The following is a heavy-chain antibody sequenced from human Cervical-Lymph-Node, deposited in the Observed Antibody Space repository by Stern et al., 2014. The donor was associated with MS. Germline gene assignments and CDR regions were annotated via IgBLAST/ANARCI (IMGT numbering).Heavy chain of an antibody. V-gene: IGHV3-30*03. J-gene: IGHJ6*02. CDR2: ATYDGSDQ. CDR1: GFTFSDYG. CDR3: ARDRGLTHYFYGMDV. Sequence: VQLVESGGGVVQPGKSLRLSCAASGFTFSDYGMHWVRQAPGKGLEWLALATYDGSDQYYADSVKGRFTVSRDNSKNTVLLQMNGLRPEDTAVYFCARDRGLTHYFYGMDVWGQGTTVTVSS. D-gene: IGHD3-10*01.